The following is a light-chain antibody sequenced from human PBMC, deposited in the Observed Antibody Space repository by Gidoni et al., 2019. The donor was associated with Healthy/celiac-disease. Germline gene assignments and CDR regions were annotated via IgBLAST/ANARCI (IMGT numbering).Light chain of an antibody. J-gene: IGLJ1*01. CDR2: RDT. CDR3: QVWDSSTAV. CDR1: NSGSKK. V-gene: IGLV3-9*01. Sequence: SYELPQPLSVSVALGQTARLTCGGNNSGSKKVHWYQQKPGQAPVLVIYRDTNRPSGIPERFSGSNSGNTATLTISRAQAGDEADYYCQVWDSSTAVFGTGTKVTVL.